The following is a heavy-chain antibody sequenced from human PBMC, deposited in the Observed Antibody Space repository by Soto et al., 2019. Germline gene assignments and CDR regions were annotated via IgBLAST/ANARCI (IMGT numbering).Heavy chain of an antibody. Sequence: QVQLQQWGAGLLKPSETLSLTCAVYGESFSGYYWSWIRQPPGKGLEWIGEINRSRSTNHNPSLKSRVTISVDTSKNQFSLELNSVTAADTAVYYCARGWVGTGSNYFRFWGQGTLVTVSS. J-gene: IGHJ4*02. V-gene: IGHV4-34*01. CDR1: GESFSGYY. CDR2: INRSRST. D-gene: IGHD3-10*01. CDR3: ARGWVGTGSNYFRF.